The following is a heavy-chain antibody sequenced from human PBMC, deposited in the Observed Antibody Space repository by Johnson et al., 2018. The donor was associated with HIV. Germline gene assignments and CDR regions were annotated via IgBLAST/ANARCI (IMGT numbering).Heavy chain of an antibody. CDR2: IYSGGST. J-gene: IGHJ3*02. CDR3: AKDGAMAFDI. Sequence: VHLVESGGGLVQPGGSLRLSCAASGFSVSSKYMSWVRQAPGKGLEWVSVIYSGGSTFYADSVKGRFTISRDNSGNTLYLQMNSLRAEDTAIYYCAKDGAMAFDIWGQGTLVTVSS. D-gene: IGHD2-2*01. V-gene: IGHV3-66*01. CDR1: GFSVSSKY.